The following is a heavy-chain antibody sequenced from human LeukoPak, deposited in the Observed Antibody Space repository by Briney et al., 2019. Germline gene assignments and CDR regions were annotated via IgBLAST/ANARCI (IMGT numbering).Heavy chain of an antibody. J-gene: IGHJ4*02. CDR1: GFTFSRYS. CDR2: ISSSSSTI. D-gene: IGHD2-2*01. Sequence: PGGSLRLSCAASGFTFSRYSMNWVRQAPGKGLEWVSYISSSSSTIYYADSEKGRFTISRDNAKNSLYLQMNSLRAEDTAVYYCARGYCSSTSCPGDYWGQGTLVTVSS. CDR3: ARGYCSSTSCPGDY. V-gene: IGHV3-48*01.